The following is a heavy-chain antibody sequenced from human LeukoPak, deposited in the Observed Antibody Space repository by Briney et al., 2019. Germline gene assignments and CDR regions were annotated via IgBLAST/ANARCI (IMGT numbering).Heavy chain of an antibody. V-gene: IGHV1-46*01. CDR1: GYTFTIYY. Sequence: ASVTVSFKASGYTFTIYYMHWVRQAPGQGLEWMGLINPSGGSTSYAQKFQGRVTITRDTTTSTVYMELSSLRSEDTAVYYCARFCSGGSCYRDAPDYYYYGMDVWGQGTTVTVSS. CDR3: ARFCSGGSCYRDAPDYYYYGMDV. D-gene: IGHD2-15*01. J-gene: IGHJ6*02. CDR2: INPSGGST.